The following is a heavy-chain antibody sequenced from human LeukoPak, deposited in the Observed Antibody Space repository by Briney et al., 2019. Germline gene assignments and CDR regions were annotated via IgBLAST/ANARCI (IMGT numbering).Heavy chain of an antibody. Sequence: GGSLRLSCAASGFTFSNAWMRWARHAPGKGREWVGRIKSKKDGGTTDYAAPVKGRFTISRDDSKNTLYLQMNSLKTEDTAVYYCTTDAQFYCSSTSGYVTDYWGQGTLVTVSS. D-gene: IGHD2-2*01. CDR1: GFTFSNAW. CDR2: IKSKKDGGTT. J-gene: IGHJ4*02. V-gene: IGHV3-15*01. CDR3: TTDAQFYCSSTSGYVTDY.